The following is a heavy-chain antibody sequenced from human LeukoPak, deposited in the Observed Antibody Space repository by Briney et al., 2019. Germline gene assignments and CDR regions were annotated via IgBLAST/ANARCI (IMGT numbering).Heavy chain of an antibody. Sequence: SETLSLTCTVSGGSISSYYLSWIRQPPGKGLEWIGYIYYSGSTNYNPSLKSRVTISVDTSKNQFSLKLSSVTAADTAVYYCARLGGPAATLDYWGQGTLVTVSS. V-gene: IGHV4-59*01. CDR2: IYYSGST. D-gene: IGHD6-25*01. CDR3: ARLGGPAATLDY. J-gene: IGHJ4*02. CDR1: GGSISSYY.